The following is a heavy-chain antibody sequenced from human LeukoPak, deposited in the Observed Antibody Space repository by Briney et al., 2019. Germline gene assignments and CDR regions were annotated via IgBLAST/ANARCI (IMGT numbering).Heavy chain of an antibody. J-gene: IGHJ4*02. Sequence: ASVTVSCKTSGYMVSDYYMHWVRQAPGQGLEWMGWIRGDTGDTGSPQKFQGRVTMTRDTSTNTAYMELSRLRKDDTAIYFCARVRGNSCDYWGQGTLVTVSS. D-gene: IGHD6-13*01. CDR2: IRGDTGDT. V-gene: IGHV1-2*02. CDR1: GYMVSDYY. CDR3: ARVRGNSCDY.